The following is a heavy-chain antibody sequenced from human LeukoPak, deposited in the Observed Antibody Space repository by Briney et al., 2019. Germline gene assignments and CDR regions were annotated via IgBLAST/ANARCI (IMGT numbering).Heavy chain of an antibody. D-gene: IGHD3-9*01. CDR1: GFTFSSYW. CDR2: IKQDGSEK. J-gene: IGHJ4*02. V-gene: IGHV3-7*03. Sequence: AGGSLRLSCAASGFTFSSYWMSWVRQAPGKGLEWVANIKQDGSEKYYVDSVKGRFTISRDNSKNTLYLQMNSLRAEDRAVYYCATLDYYFDYWGQGTLVTVSS. CDR3: ATLDYYFDY.